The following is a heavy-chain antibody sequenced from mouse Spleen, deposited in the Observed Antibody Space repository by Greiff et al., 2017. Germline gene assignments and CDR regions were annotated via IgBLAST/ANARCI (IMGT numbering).Heavy chain of an antibody. CDR2: IWSDGST. D-gene: IGHD2-4*01. CDR1: GFSLTSYG. J-gene: IGHJ3*01. Sequence: QVQLKETGPGLVAPSQSLSITCTVSGFSLTSYGVHWVRQPPGKGLEWLVVIWSDGSTNYNSALKSRLSISKDNSKSQVFLKMNSLQTDDTAMYYCARHEVYDYAWFAYWGQGTLVTVSA. CDR3: ARHEVYDYAWFAY. V-gene: IGHV2-6-1*01.